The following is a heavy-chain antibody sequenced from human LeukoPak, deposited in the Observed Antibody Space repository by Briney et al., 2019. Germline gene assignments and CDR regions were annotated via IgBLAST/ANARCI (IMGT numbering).Heavy chain of an antibody. V-gene: IGHV4-59*01. CDR2: IYYSGST. D-gene: IGHD3-10*01. CDR3: ARGTYYGSGSYNY. Sequence: SETLSLTCTASGGSISSYYWSWIRQPPGKGLEWIGYIYYSGSTNYNPSLKSRVTISVDTSKNQFSLKLSSVTAADTAVYYCARGTYYGSGSYNYWGQGTLVTVSS. J-gene: IGHJ4*02. CDR1: GGSISSYY.